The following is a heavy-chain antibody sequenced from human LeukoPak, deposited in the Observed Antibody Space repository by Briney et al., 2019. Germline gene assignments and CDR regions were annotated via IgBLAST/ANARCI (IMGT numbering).Heavy chain of an antibody. CDR3: AKDALVRGRGSSSRYYFDY. CDR1: GFTVSSNY. D-gene: IGHD3-10*01. CDR2: ISGSGGST. V-gene: IGHV3-23*01. J-gene: IGHJ4*02. Sequence: PGGSLRLSCAASGFTVSSNYMSWVRQAPGKGLEWVSAISGSGGSTYYADSVKGRFTISRDNSKNTLYLQMNSLRAEDTAVYYCAKDALVRGRGSSSRYYFDYWGQGTLVTVSS.